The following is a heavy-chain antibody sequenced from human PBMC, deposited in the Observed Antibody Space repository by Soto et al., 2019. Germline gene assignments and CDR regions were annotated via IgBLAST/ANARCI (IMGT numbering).Heavy chain of an antibody. CDR3: ARDCYDSSGYYSYYCGMDV. J-gene: IGHJ6*02. CDR1: GGSISSGGYY. Sequence: PSETLSLTCTVSGGSISSGGYYWSWIRQHPGKGLEWIGYIYYSGSTYYNPSLKSRVTISVDTSKNQFSLKLSSVTAADTAVYYCARDCYDSSGYYSYYCGMDVWGQGTTVTVS. CDR2: IYYSGST. D-gene: IGHD3-22*01. V-gene: IGHV4-31*03.